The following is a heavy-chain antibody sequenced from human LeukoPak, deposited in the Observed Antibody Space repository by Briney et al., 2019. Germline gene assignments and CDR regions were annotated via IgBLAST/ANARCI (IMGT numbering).Heavy chain of an antibody. Sequence: SETLSLTCTVSGYSITRGYYWGWIRQPPGKGLDWIGSIYHSGSTYYNPSLKSRVVISVDTSKNQFSLNLNSVTAADTAVYYCARSGPYYYHYMDVWGKGTTVTVSS. J-gene: IGHJ6*03. D-gene: IGHD3-10*01. V-gene: IGHV4-38-2*02. CDR2: IYHSGST. CDR3: ARSGPYYYHYMDV. CDR1: GYSITRGYY.